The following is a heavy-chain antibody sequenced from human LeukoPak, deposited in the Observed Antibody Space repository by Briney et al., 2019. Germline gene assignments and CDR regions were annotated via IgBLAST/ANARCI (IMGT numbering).Heavy chain of an antibody. CDR2: TYYRSQRHN. J-gene: IGHJ3*01. V-gene: IGHV6-1*01. Sequence: SQTLSLTCAISGDSVSNNNYAWNWIRQSPSRGLEWLGRTYYRSQRHNDYARSVMSRISVDPDTSKNQFSLHLRSVTPDDTAVYYCAGGYAFDVWGQGTMVIVSS. CDR1: GDSVSNNNYA. CDR3: AGGYAFDV.